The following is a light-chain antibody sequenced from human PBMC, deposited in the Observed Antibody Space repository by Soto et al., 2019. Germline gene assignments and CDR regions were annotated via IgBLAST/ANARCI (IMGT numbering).Light chain of an antibody. CDR2: SAN. V-gene: IGKV1-17*03. J-gene: IGKJ1*01. Sequence: DIQMTQSPSDMSASVGDRVTITCRASQDISNFLVWFQQRPGKVPKRLMYSANRLESGVPSRFSGSGSGTEFTLIISSLQPEDFATYYCLQHKSYPRTFGQGTKVEIK. CDR3: LQHKSYPRT. CDR1: QDISNF.